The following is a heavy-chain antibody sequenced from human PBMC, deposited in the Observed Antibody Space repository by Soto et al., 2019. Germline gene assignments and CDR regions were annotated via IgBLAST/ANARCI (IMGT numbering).Heavy chain of an antibody. V-gene: IGHV1-18*01. Sequence: QVQLVQSGAEVKEPGASVKVSCKASGYTFVSYGLSWVRQAPGQGLEWMGWISPYNGNTNYAPKFQGRVTMTTDPSTSTVYMELRSLRSDDTAVYYCSRDAQKWLVAAFDIWGQGTMVTVSS. J-gene: IGHJ3*02. D-gene: IGHD6-19*01. CDR3: SRDAQKWLVAAFDI. CDR1: GYTFVSYG. CDR2: ISPYNGNT.